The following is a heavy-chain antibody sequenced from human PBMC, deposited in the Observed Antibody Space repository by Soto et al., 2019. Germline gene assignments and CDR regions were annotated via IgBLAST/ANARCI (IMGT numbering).Heavy chain of an antibody. D-gene: IGHD3-9*01. V-gene: IGHV3-30-3*01. CDR2: ISYDGSNK. CDR3: ARVLRYFDLYYYGMDV. J-gene: IGHJ6*02. Sequence: GGSLRLSCAASGFTFRSCAMHWVRQAPGKGPEWVAVISYDGSNKYYADSVKGRFTISRDNSKNTLYLQMNSLRAEDTAVYYCARVLRYFDLYYYGMDVWGQGTTVTVSS. CDR1: GFTFRSCA.